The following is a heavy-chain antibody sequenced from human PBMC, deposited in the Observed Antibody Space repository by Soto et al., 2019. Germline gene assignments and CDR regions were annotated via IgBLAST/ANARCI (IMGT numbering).Heavy chain of an antibody. CDR3: ARAGDIVVVPAAMKYNWFDP. CDR2: INAGNGNT. CDR1: GSTFTSYA. V-gene: IGHV1-3*01. Sequence: PVKVSSTAPGSTFTSYAMHWVRQAPGQRLEWMGWINAGNGNTKYSQKFQGRVTITRDTSASTAYMELSSLRSEDTAVYYCARAGDIVVVPAAMKYNWFDPWGKGTLVTVS. D-gene: IGHD2-2*01. J-gene: IGHJ5*02.